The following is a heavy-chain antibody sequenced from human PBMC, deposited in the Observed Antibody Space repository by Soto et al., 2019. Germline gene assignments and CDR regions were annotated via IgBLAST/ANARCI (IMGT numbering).Heavy chain of an antibody. J-gene: IGHJ6*02. Sequence: GESLKISCKGSGYSFTSYWIGWVRQMPGKGLEWMGIIYPGDSDTRYSPSFQGQATISADKSISTAYLQWSSLKASDTAMYYWERHRGGTIAARKENPQSYGYKSLRYYGRGVWGQGTTVTVSS. V-gene: IGHV5-51*01. D-gene: IGHD5-18*01. CDR3: ERHRGGTIAARKENPQSYGYKSLRYYGRGV. CDR1: GYSFTSYW. CDR2: IYPGDSDT.